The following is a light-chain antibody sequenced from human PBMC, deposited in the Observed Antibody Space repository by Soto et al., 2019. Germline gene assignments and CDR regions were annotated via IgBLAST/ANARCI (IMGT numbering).Light chain of an antibody. CDR1: SSDVGCYNS. CDR3: CSYKV. CDR2: DAN. Sequence: QSALTQPRSVSGSPGQSVTISCTGTSSDVGCYNSVSWYQQHPGKAPKLILYDANKRPSGVPDRFSGSKSGNTASLTISGLQAEDEADYFCCSYKVFGTGTKLTVL. V-gene: IGLV2-11*01. J-gene: IGLJ1*01.